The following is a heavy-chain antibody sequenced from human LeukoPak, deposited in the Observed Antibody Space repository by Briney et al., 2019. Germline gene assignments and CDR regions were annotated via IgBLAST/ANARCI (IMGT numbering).Heavy chain of an antibody. V-gene: IGHV3-48*03. CDR3: ARGPSIAARYDAFDI. CDR1: EFTFTSYE. Sequence: PGGSLRPPCAASEFTFTSYELNWVRQAPGKGLEWVSYISSSGNTISYADSVKGRFTISRDNAKNSLYLQVISLRAEDTAVYYCARGPSIAARYDAFDIWGQGTMVTVSS. D-gene: IGHD6-6*01. J-gene: IGHJ3*02. CDR2: ISSSGNTI.